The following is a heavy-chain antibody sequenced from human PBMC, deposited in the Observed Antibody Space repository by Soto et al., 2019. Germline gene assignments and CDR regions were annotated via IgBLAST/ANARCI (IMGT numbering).Heavy chain of an antibody. V-gene: IGHV4-34*01. J-gene: IGHJ5*01. D-gene: IGHD3-22*01. CDR2: INHSGRV. Sequence: SESLTLSCAVYGWSFSGHSWTWIRQSPGKGLEWIGDINHSGRVNYSPSLKSRVTISLDTSKNQFSLTLSAVTAADTAMYYCSTRAYDTNGYYRFDPWGQGALVTVSS. CDR3: STRAYDTNGYYRFDP. CDR1: GWSFSGHS.